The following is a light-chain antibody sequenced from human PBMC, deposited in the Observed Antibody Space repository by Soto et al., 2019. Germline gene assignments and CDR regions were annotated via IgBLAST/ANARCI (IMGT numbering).Light chain of an antibody. CDR2: EVI. Sequence: SALTQPSSVCGSPGQSITISCTGTSSDVGAYNFVSWYQHHPDKAPKLMISEVINRLSGVSDRFSGSKSGNTASLTISGLQPEDEADYYCASLTTTSFVFGTGTTVTVL. V-gene: IGLV2-14*01. CDR3: ASLTTTSFV. J-gene: IGLJ1*01. CDR1: SSDVGAYNF.